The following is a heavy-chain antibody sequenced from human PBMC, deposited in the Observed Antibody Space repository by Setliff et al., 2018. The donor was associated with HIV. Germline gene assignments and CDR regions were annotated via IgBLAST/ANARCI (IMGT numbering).Heavy chain of an antibody. Sequence: ASVKVSCKASGYTFTAYYMHWVRQAPGQGLEWMGGIITIFGTANHAQKLQGRVTITADEFTSTAYLELSSLTSEDTAVYYCATGLDRSTINAGFDIWGQGTMVTVSS. J-gene: IGHJ3*02. D-gene: IGHD1-26*01. CDR1: GYTFTAYY. CDR2: IITIFGTA. CDR3: ATGLDRSTINAGFDI. V-gene: IGHV1-69*13.